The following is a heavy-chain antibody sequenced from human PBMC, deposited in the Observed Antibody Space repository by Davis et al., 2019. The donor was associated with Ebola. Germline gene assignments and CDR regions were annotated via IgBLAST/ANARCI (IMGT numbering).Heavy chain of an antibody. J-gene: IGHJ6*03. V-gene: IGHV4-34*01. CDR2: INHSGST. CDR3: ARGLLYYGSGTNFGRGYYYMDV. CDR1: GGSFSGYY. D-gene: IGHD3-10*01. Sequence: PSETLSLTCAVYGGSFSGYYWSWIRQPPGKGLEWIGEINHSGSTNYNPSLKSRVTISVDTSKNQFSLKLSSVTAADTAVYYCARGLLYYGSGTNFGRGYYYMDVWGKGTTVTVSS.